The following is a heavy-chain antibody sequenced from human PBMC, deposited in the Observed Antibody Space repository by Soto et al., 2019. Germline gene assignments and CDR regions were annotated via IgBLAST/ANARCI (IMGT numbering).Heavy chain of an antibody. CDR3: ARSYYDTTGFAVDP. CDR2: MYFGGSF. Sequence: QMQLQESGPGLVKPSETLSLTCTVSGASVSTGYWSWIRQPPGKGLEWIGFMYFGGSFNYNPSLTRRVTISVETSKSQFSMKVTSVTAADTAVYYCARSYYDTTGFAVDPWGQGTLVTVSS. CDR1: GASVSTGY. J-gene: IGHJ5*02. D-gene: IGHD3-22*01. V-gene: IGHV4-59*02.